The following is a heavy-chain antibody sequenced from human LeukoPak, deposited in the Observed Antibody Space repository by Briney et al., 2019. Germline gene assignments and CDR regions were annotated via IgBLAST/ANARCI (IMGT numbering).Heavy chain of an antibody. J-gene: IGHJ4*02. V-gene: IGHV4-4*09. D-gene: IGHD1-20*01. CDR3: ARGLAGDFDY. CDR2: IYTSGST. CDR1: GGSISSYY. Sequence: SETLSLTCTVSGGSISSYYWSWIRQPPGKGLEWIGYIYTSGSTNYNPSLKSRVTISVDTSKNQFSLKLSSVTAADTAVYYCARGLAGDFDYRGQGTLVTVSS.